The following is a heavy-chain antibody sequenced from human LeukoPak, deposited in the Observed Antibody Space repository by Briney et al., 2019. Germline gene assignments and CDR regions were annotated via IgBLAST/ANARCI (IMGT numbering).Heavy chain of an antibody. CDR3: AREGYYGSGSYSQFDY. V-gene: IGHV4-39*07. CDR1: GGSISSSSYY. CDR2: IYYSGST. D-gene: IGHD3-10*01. J-gene: IGHJ4*02. Sequence: SETLSLTCTVSGGSISSSSYYWGWIRQPPGKGLEWIGSIYYSGSTYYNPSLKSRVTLSVDTSKNQSSMKLRSVTAADTAVYYCAREGYYGSGSYSQFDYWGQGTLVTVSS.